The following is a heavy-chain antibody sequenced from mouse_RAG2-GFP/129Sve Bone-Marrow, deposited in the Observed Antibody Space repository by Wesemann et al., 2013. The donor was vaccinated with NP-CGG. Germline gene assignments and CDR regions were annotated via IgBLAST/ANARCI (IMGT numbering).Heavy chain of an antibody. Sequence: EYAGYISYSGSTYYNPSLKSRISITRDTSKNQYYLQLNSVTTEDPATYYCARYGNYWYFDVWGAGTTVTVSS. J-gene: IGHJ1*01. V-gene: IGHV3-8*02. CDR3: ARYGNYWYFDV. CDR2: ISYSGST. D-gene: IGHD2-1*01.